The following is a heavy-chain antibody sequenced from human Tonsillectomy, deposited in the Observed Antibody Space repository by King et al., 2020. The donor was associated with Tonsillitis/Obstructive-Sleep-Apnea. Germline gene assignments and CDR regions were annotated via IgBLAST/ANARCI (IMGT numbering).Heavy chain of an antibody. V-gene: IGHV1-18*01. CDR2: ISANSGNT. CDR1: GYTFISYG. Sequence: VQLVQSGAEVKNPGASVKVSCKASGYTFISYGIYWVRQAPGQGGEWMGWISANSGNTNNAHKLQGRVSMTTDTSTNTAYMDLRRLRYDDTAVYYCARADRISAAVTFDPWGEGTLFTVSS. D-gene: IGHD6-13*01. CDR3: ARADRISAAVTFDP. J-gene: IGHJ5*02.